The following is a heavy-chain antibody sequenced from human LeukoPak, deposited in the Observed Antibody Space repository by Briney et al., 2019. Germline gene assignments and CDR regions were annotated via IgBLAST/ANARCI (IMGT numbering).Heavy chain of an antibody. D-gene: IGHD6-13*01. CDR3: ARIFKFSSSGKSFDS. J-gene: IGHJ4*02. Sequence: KPSDTLSLTCTVSGGSISSTSYYWGWIRQPPGKGLEWTGSVYYNGNTYYNPSLKSRVTISVDTSKNQFSLKLSSVTAADTAVYYCARIFKFSSSGKSFDSWGQGTLVTVSS. V-gene: IGHV4-39*01. CDR1: GGSISSTSYY. CDR2: VYYNGNT.